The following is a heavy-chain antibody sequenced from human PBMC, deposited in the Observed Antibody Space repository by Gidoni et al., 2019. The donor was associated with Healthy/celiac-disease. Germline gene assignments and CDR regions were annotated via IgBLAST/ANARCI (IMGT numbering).Heavy chain of an antibody. J-gene: IGHJ4*02. CDR2: INDDGSST. V-gene: IGHV3-74*01. Sequence: GKGLVWVSRINDDGSSTSYADSVKGRFTISRDNAKNTVYLQMNSLRDEDTGVYYCTRDRPIDYWGQGTLVTVSS. CDR3: TRDRPIDY.